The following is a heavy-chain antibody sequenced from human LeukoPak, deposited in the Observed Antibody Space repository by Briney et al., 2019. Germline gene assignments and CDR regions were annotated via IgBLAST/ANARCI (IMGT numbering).Heavy chain of an antibody. Sequence: ASVKVSCKASADTFTDCFMYWVRQAPGQGLDLLGWINPNSGGTNYAQKFQGRVTMTRDTSISTVYMDLSRLRSDDTAVYYCARAPYNNTWYYFDYWGQGTLVTVSP. CDR3: ARAPYNNTWYYFDY. D-gene: IGHD6-13*01. CDR1: ADTFTDCF. V-gene: IGHV1-2*02. CDR2: INPNSGGT. J-gene: IGHJ4*02.